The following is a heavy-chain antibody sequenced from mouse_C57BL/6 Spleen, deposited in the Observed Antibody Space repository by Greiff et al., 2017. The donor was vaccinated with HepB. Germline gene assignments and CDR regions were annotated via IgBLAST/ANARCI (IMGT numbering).Heavy chain of an antibody. Sequence: EVKLVESGPGLAKPSQTLSLTCYVPGYSITSDYWNWFRKFPGNKLEYMGYISYSGSTYYNTSLKSRISITRETTKNQYYLQLNSVTTEDTATYYCARNDYDWYFDVWGTGTTVTVSS. J-gene: IGHJ1*03. CDR1: GYSITSDY. D-gene: IGHD2-4*01. V-gene: IGHV3-8*01. CDR2: ISYSGST. CDR3: ARNDYDWYFDV.